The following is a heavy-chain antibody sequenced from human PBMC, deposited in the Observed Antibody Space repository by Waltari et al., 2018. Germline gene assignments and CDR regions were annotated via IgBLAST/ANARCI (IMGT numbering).Heavy chain of an antibody. J-gene: IGHJ4*02. Sequence: EVQLVESGGGLVKPGGSLRLSCAASGFTFSSYSMNWVRQAPGKGLEWFSSSSSSSSYIYYADSVKGRFTISRDNAKNSLYLQMNSLRAEDTAVYYCARGVEIAAAAHDYWGQGTLVTVSS. CDR3: ARGVEIAAAAHDY. D-gene: IGHD6-13*01. V-gene: IGHV3-21*01. CDR2: SSSSSSYI. CDR1: GFTFSSYS.